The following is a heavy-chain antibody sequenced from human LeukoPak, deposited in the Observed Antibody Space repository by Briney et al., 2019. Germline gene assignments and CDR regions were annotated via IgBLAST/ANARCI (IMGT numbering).Heavy chain of an antibody. J-gene: IGHJ4*02. CDR2: IKTDGSSI. CDR3: VSGITATSG. Sequence: PGGSLRLSCVGSGFTFSNSWMHWVRQAPGKGLMWVSAIKTDGSSISYVDSVKGRFTISRDNAKNTLYLQMNSLRAEGTAIYYCVSGITATSGWGQGTLVTVSS. V-gene: IGHV3-74*01. D-gene: IGHD1-20*01. CDR1: GFTFSNSW.